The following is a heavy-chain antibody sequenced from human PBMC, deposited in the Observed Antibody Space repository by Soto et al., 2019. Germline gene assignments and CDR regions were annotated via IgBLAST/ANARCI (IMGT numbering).Heavy chain of an antibody. J-gene: IGHJ4*02. D-gene: IGHD2-15*01. V-gene: IGHV4-31*11. CDR1: GGSIRSVVLY. CDR3: ARMVAQGNLYVYFDS. CDR2: ISYRRTT. Sequence: PSENLSLTCAGFGGSIRSVVLYWTGHCPLPGKGLEWLWYISYRRTTYSNPSLKSRLSLSLDTSQDSFSLKLASVTAADTDVYYCARMVAQGNLYVYFDSWGQGTLVTVSS.